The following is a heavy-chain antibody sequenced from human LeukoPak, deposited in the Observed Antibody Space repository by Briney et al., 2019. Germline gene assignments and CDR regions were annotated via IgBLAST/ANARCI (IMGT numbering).Heavy chain of an antibody. D-gene: IGHD2-8*01. CDR1: GYSFTSYY. J-gene: IGHJ6*03. CDR3: ARGPNHYYYMDF. Sequence: ASVKVSCKASGYSFTSYYIHWVRQAPGQGLEWMGWINPDGGVTKSAQNFQGRVTMTRDESINTVYMEFSGLTSDDTALYYCARGPNHYYYMDFWGTGTTVSVSS. CDR2: INPDGGVT. V-gene: IGHV1-2*02.